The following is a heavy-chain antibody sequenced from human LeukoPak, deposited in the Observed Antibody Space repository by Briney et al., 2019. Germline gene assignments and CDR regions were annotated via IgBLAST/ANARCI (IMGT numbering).Heavy chain of an antibody. D-gene: IGHD2-21*01. J-gene: IGHJ3*02. Sequence: SETLSLTCAVSGGSLRGYSWSWVRQPPGEGLEWIGEINHSGSTDYNPSLRSRVSMSLDTSKKVLSLHLSSVTAADTATYYCATPYCGSISCLDVFNMWGQGTRVTVSS. V-gene: IGHV4-34*01. CDR2: INHSGST. CDR1: GGSLRGYS. CDR3: ATPYCGSISCLDVFNM.